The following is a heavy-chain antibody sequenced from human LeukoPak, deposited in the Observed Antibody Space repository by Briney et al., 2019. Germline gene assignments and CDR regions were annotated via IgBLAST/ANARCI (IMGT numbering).Heavy chain of an antibody. CDR1: GFTFDDYA. CDR2: IWYDGSNK. V-gene: IGHV3-33*08. D-gene: IGHD3-16*02. CDR3: ARAAQYYDYVWGSYRSLQDLDY. J-gene: IGHJ4*02. Sequence: GGSLRLSCAASGFTFDDYAMHWVRQAPGKGLEWVAVIWYDGSNKYYADSVKGRFTISRDNSKNTLYLQMNSLRAEDTAVYYCARAAQYYDYVWGSYRSLQDLDYWGQGTLVTVSS.